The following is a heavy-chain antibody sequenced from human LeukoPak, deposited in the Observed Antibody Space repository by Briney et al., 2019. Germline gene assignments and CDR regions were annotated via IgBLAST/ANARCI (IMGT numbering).Heavy chain of an antibody. V-gene: IGHV3-33*01. D-gene: IGHD2-8*01. CDR1: GFTVWYTG. J-gene: IGHJ4*02. CDR3: ARDGVDYGVDADMIYSAF. Sequence: PGGSLSLTDAASGFTVWYTGMHWDRQAPGKGLEWVAVIWYDGSNKYYADSVKGRFTISRDNSKNTLYLQMNSLRAEDTAVSYCARDGVDYGVDADMIYSAFGGQGPLVSVSS. CDR2: IWYDGSNK.